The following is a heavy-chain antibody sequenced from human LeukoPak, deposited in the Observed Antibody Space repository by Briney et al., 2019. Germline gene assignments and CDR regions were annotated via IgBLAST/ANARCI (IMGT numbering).Heavy chain of an antibody. D-gene: IGHD3-10*01. Sequence: SETLSLTCTVSGDSISSYYWSWIRQTPGKGLEWIGYIYCSGSTNYNPSLRSRVTMSVDTSKNQFSLKLSSVTAADTAVYYCARGPSYYDSGSPFDYWGQGTLVTVSS. V-gene: IGHV4-59*08. J-gene: IGHJ4*02. CDR3: ARGPSYYDSGSPFDY. CDR1: GDSISSYY. CDR2: IYCSGST.